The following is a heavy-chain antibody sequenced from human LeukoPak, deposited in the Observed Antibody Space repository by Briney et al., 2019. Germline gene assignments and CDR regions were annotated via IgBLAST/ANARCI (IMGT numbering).Heavy chain of an antibody. CDR3: ARDRPYSGYDFDAFDI. V-gene: IGHV1-18*01. CDR2: ISAYNGNT. CDR1: GGTFSSYA. Sequence: ASVKVSCKASGGTFSSYAISWVRQAPGQGLEWMGWISAYNGNTNYAQKLQGRVTMTTDTSTSTAYMELRSLRSDDTAVYYCARDRPYSGYDFDAFDIWGQGTMVTVSS. D-gene: IGHD5-12*01. J-gene: IGHJ3*02.